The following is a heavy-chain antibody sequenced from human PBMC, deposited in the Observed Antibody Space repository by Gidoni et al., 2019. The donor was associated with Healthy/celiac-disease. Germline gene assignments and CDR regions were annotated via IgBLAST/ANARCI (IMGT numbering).Heavy chain of an antibody. Sequence: QVQLQESGPGLVKPSETLSLTCTVSGGSTSSYYWSWIRQPPGKGMEWIGYIYYSGSTNYNPSLKSRVTISVDTSKNQFSLKLSSVTAADTAVYYCARSSMVQGVIIGMDVWGQGTTVTVSS. V-gene: IGHV4-59*01. CDR3: ARSSMVQGVIIGMDV. CDR2: IYYSGST. CDR1: GGSTSSYY. D-gene: IGHD3-10*01. J-gene: IGHJ6*02.